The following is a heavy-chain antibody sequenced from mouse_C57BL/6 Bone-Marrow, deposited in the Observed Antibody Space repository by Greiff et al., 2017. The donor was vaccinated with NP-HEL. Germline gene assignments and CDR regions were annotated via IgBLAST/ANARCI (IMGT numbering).Heavy chain of an antibody. V-gene: IGHV3-6*01. CDR2: ISYDGSN. J-gene: IGHJ2*01. CDR1: GYSITSGYY. Sequence: ESGPGLVKPSQSLSLTCSVTGYSITSGYYWNWIRQFPGNKLEWMGYISYDGSNNYNPSLKNRISITRDTSKNQFFLKLNSVTTEDTATYYCARGGQFYFDYWGQGTTLTVSS. CDR3: ARGGQFYFDY.